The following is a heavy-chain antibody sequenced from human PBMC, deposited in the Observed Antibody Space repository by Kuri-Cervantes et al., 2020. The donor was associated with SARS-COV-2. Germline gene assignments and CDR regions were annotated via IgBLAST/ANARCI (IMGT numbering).Heavy chain of an antibody. CDR1: GGSISSGSYY. Sequence: SCTVSGGSISSGSYYWSWIRQPAGKGLEWIGRIYTSGSTNYNPSLKSRVTISVDTSKNQFSLKLSSVTAADTAVYYCARDSPEYSSSSSVPFDYWGQGTLVTVSS. V-gene: IGHV4-61*02. J-gene: IGHJ4*02. D-gene: IGHD6-6*01. CDR2: IYTSGST. CDR3: ARDSPEYSSSSSVPFDY.